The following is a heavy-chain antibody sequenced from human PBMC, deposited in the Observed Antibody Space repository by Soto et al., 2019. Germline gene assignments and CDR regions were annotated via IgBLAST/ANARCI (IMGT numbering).Heavy chain of an antibody. V-gene: IGHV4-34*01. Sequence: PSETLSLTCAVYGGSFSGYYWSWIRQPPGKGLEWIGEINHSGTTNYNPSLKSRVTISVDTSKNQLSLKLSSVTAADTAVYYCARHRGSTVTPEYWFDPWGQGTLVTVSS. CDR3: ARHRGSTVTPEYWFDP. J-gene: IGHJ5*02. D-gene: IGHD4-17*01. CDR2: INHSGTT. CDR1: GGSFSGYY.